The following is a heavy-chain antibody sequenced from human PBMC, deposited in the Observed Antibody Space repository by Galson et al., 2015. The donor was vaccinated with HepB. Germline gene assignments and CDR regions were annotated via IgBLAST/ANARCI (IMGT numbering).Heavy chain of an antibody. CDR2: IYHSGST. D-gene: IGHD5-24*01. J-gene: IGHJ3*02. CDR1: GGSISSSNW. V-gene: IGHV4-4*02. CDR3: ARDGYGRDGYQGAFDI. Sequence: ETLSLTCAVSGGSISSSNWWSWVRQPPGKGLEWIGEIYHSGSTNYNPSLKSRVTISVDKSKNQLSLKLSSVTAADTAVYYCARDGYGRDGYQGAFDIWGQGTMVTVSS.